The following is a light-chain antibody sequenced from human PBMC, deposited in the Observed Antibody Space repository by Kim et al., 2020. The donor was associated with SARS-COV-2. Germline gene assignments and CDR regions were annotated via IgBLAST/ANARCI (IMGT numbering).Light chain of an antibody. CDR1: QSVSSY. V-gene: IGKV3-11*01. Sequence: LSLSPGERATLSCRASQSVSSYLAWYQQKPGQAPRLLIYDASNRATGIPARFSGSGSGTDFTLTISSLEPEDFVVYYCQQRSTWTFGQGTKVDIK. CDR3: QQRSTWT. CDR2: DAS. J-gene: IGKJ1*01.